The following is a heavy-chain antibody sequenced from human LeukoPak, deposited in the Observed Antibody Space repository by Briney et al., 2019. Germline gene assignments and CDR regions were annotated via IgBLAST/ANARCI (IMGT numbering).Heavy chain of an antibody. V-gene: IGHV3-53*01. D-gene: IGHD3-9*01. CDR1: GFTVSSNY. J-gene: IGHJ4*02. Sequence: GGSLRLSCAASGFTVSSNYMSWVRQAPGEGREWVSVIYSGGSTYYADSVKGRFTISRGNSKNTLYLQMNSLRAEDTAVYYCARAVGTIFDPRDWGQGTLVTVSS. CDR2: IYSGGST. CDR3: ARAVGTIFDPRD.